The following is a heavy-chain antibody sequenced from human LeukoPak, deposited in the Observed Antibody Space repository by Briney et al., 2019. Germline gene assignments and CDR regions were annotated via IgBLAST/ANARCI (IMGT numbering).Heavy chain of an antibody. CDR3: ARVNYLRDAFDI. V-gene: IGHV3-11*01. D-gene: IGHD1-7*01. CDR2: ISSSGSTI. CDR1: GFTFSDYY. J-gene: IGHJ3*02. Sequence: GGSLRLSCVAFGFTFSDYYMSWIRQAPGKGLEWVSYISSSGSTIYYADSVKGRFTISRDNAKNSLYLQMNSLRAEDTAVYYCARVNYLRDAFDIWGQGTMVTVSS.